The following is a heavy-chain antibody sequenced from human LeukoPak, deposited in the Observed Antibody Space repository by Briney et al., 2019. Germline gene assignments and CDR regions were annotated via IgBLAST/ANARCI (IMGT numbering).Heavy chain of an antibody. CDR3: AKDLVSVAGNEY. CDR1: GFTFSNYA. V-gene: IGHV3-23*01. J-gene: IGHJ4*02. Sequence: GGSLRLSCAASGFTFSNYAMSWVRQAPGKGLEWVSTISGGGENTYYADSVKGRFTISRDNSKNTLNLQMNSLRAEDRAVYYCAKDLVSVAGNEYWGQGTLVTVSS. CDR2: ISGGGENT. D-gene: IGHD6-19*01.